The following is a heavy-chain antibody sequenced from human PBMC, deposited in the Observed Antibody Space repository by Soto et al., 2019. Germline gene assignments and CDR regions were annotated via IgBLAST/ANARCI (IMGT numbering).Heavy chain of an antibody. J-gene: IGHJ4*02. CDR2: IVVGSGNT. CDR3: AAVPHITPPGY. Sequence: ASVKVSCKASGFTFTSSAVQWVRQARGQRLEWIGWIVVGSGNTNYAQKFQERVTITRGMSTSTAYMELSSLRSEDTAVYYCAAVPHITPPGYWGQGTLVTVSS. D-gene: IGHD3-3*01. V-gene: IGHV1-58*01. CDR1: GFTFTSSA.